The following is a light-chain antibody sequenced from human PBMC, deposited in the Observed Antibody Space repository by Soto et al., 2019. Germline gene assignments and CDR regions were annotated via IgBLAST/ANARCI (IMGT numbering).Light chain of an antibody. Sequence: QSALTQPRSVSGSPGQSVTISCTGTSSDVGGYDYVSWYQQHPGKAPKLMIHDVSKRPSGVPDRFSGSKSGNTASLTISGLQAEDEAEYYCCSYAGNYTLLFGGGTKVTVL. J-gene: IGLJ2*01. CDR3: CSYAGNYTLL. V-gene: IGLV2-11*01. CDR1: SSDVGGYDY. CDR2: DVS.